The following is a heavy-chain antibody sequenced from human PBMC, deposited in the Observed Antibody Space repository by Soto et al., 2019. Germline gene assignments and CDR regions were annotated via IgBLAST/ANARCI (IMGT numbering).Heavy chain of an antibody. D-gene: IGHD3-22*01. Sequence: QITLKESGPTLVKPTQTLTLTCSFSGFSLSTSGVAVGWIRQPPGKPLECLALIYWDDDKRYSPSLESRLTITKDTSKNQVVLTMTNMDPVDTATYYCAHRGYYDSIGYYYFDYWGQGTLVTVSS. CDR3: AHRGYYDSIGYYYFDY. V-gene: IGHV2-5*02. J-gene: IGHJ4*02. CDR2: IYWDDDK. CDR1: GFSLSTSGVA.